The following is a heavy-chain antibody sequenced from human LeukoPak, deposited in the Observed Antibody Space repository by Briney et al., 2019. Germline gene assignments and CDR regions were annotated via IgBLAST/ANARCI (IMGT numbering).Heavy chain of an antibody. CDR1: GVGINSTSYC. CDR3: AETNTQDWFDP. CDR2: IYHSGET. J-gene: IGHJ5*02. Sequence: TGKDPGVGINSTSYCWAWLCKPPGKGLEWIASIYHSGETFYNPSLESRVAISVDTSNNEVFLDLYSVTAADTAMYYCAETNTQDWFDPWGRGTLVTVSS. V-gene: IGHV4-39*07. D-gene: IGHD2-8*01.